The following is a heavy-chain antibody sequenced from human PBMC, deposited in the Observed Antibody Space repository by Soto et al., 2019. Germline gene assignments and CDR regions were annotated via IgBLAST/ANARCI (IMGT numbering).Heavy chain of an antibody. Sequence: QIQLVQSGPEVKKPGASVKVYCKASGYTFSNYGIKWVRQAPGLGLEWVGWITAYNVTRHHAEKFQGRVTMTTDPSTSTTHMELRSLTSAETAVYYCARDAQSKAVAAVGSSDYWGQGTLVTVSS. CDR3: ARDAQSKAVAAVGSSDY. CDR2: ITAYNVTR. CDR1: GYTFSNYG. V-gene: IGHV1-18*04. D-gene: IGHD6-19*01. J-gene: IGHJ4*02.